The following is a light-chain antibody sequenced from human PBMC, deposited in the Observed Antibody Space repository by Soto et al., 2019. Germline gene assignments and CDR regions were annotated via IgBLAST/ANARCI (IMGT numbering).Light chain of an antibody. CDR1: QTISSW. Sequence: DIQMTQSPSTLSGSVGDRVTITCRASQTISSWLAWYQQEPGKAPKLLIYKASTLKSGVPSRFSGSGSGTEFTLTISSLQPDDFATYYCQHYNGFSWTFGQGTKVDIK. CDR2: KAS. CDR3: QHYNGFSWT. J-gene: IGKJ1*01. V-gene: IGKV1-5*03.